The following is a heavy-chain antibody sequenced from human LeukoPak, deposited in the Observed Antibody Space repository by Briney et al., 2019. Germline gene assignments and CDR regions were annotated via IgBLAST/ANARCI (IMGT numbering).Heavy chain of an antibody. D-gene: IGHD3-10*01. CDR2: ISAYNGNT. V-gene: IGHV1-18*01. Sequence: ASVKVSRKASGYSFTTYGINWVRQAPGQGLEWMAWISAYNGNTNYAQKFQGRVTLTTDTLTTTAYMELRSLRSDDTAVYYCARERGAMVRGVILSDNWGQGTLVTVSS. J-gene: IGHJ4*02. CDR3: ARERGAMVRGVILSDN. CDR1: GYSFTTYG.